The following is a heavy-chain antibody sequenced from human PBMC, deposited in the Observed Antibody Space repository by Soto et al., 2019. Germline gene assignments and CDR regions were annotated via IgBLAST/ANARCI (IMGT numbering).Heavy chain of an antibody. J-gene: IGHJ4*02. Sequence: QITLKESGPTLVKPTQTLTLTCTFSGFSLSTSGVDVGWIRQPPGKALEWLALIYWDDDKRYKPSLKSRLTITKGTSRNQVVLIMTNMDPLDTATYYCAHRRPYSNSPEYFFDYWGQGTLVTVSS. D-gene: IGHD6-6*01. V-gene: IGHV2-5*02. CDR3: AHRRPYSNSPEYFFDY. CDR1: GFSLSTSGVD. CDR2: IYWDDDK.